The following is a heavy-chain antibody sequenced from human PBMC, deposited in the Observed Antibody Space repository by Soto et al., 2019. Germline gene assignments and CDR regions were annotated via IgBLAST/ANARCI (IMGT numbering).Heavy chain of an antibody. Sequence: QVQLVQSGAEVKKPGASVKVSCKASGYTFTSYYMYWVRQAPGQGLEWMGIINPSGGSTRYAQKFEGRVTMTRDTSTSKVYMELSSLRSEDTAVYYCAREASSGYYVTSWGQGTLVTVSS. CDR1: GYTFTSYY. V-gene: IGHV1-46*01. D-gene: IGHD3-22*01. CDR2: INPSGGST. CDR3: AREASSGYYVTS. J-gene: IGHJ5*02.